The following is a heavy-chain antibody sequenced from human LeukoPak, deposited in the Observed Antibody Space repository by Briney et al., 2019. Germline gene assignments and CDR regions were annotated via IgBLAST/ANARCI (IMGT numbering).Heavy chain of an antibody. J-gene: IGHJ4*02. CDR2: ITGSGLHT. CDR3: AKGLRIPSN. D-gene: IGHD2-21*01. V-gene: IGHV3-23*01. CDR1: GFTFSDYG. Sequence: SGGSLRLSCAASGFTFSDYGMTWVRQTPGNGLEWVSSITGSGLHTYYVDSVKGRFVISRDNSKTTLYLQMNSLRAEDTAVYYCAKGLRIPSNWGQGIMVTVSP.